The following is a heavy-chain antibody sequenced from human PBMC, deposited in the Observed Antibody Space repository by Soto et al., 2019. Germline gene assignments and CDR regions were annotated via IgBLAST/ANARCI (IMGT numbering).Heavy chain of an antibody. V-gene: IGHV1-8*01. Sequence: QVQLVQSGAEVKKPGASVKVSCKASGYTFTSYDINWVRQATGQGLEWMGWMNPNSGNTGYAQKFQGRVTMTRNTSISTAYMELSSLRSEDTAVYYCARGGLWFGELLYAFDIWGQGTMVTVSS. D-gene: IGHD3-10*01. J-gene: IGHJ3*02. CDR3: ARGGLWFGELLYAFDI. CDR1: GYTFTSYD. CDR2: MNPNSGNT.